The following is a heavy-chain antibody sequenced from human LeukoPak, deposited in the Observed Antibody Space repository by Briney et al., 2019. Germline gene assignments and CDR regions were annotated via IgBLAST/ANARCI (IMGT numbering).Heavy chain of an antibody. CDR3: ASVYDSSGYYPF. J-gene: IGHJ4*02. CDR1: GGSFSGYY. CDR2: INHSGST. D-gene: IGHD3-22*01. V-gene: IGHV4-34*01. Sequence: SETLSLTCAVYGGSFSGYYWSWIRQPPGEGLEWIGEINHSGSTVYNPSLKSRVTISVDTSKNQFSLRLTSVTAADTAVYYCASVYDSSGYYPFWGQGTLVTVSS.